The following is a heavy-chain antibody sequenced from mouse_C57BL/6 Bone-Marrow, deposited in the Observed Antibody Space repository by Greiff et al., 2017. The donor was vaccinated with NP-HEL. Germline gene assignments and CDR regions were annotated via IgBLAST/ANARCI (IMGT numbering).Heavy chain of an antibody. CDR1: GFTFSDYY. CDR3: ARSDYGSSYGYFDV. Sequence: DVKVEESEGGLVQPGRSMKLSCTASGFTFSDYYMAWVRQVPEKGLEWVANINYDGSSTYYLDSLKSRFIISRDNAKNILYLQMSSLKSEDTATYYCARSDYGSSYGYFDVWGTGTTVTVSS. D-gene: IGHD1-1*01. V-gene: IGHV5-16*01. J-gene: IGHJ1*03. CDR2: INYDGSST.